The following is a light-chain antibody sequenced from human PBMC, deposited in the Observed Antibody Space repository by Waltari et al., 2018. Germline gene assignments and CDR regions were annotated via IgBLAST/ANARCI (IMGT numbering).Light chain of an antibody. CDR3: QQYNNWPLT. J-gene: IGKJ4*01. V-gene: IGKV3-15*01. Sequence: ELVITQSPATLSVSLGKTAPHSCRASQSVTSNLDWYQQKPGQAHRLIIYGASRRATGIPGRFSGSGSGTEFSLTISSLQSEDFAVYYCQQYNNWPLTFGGGTKVEIK. CDR2: GAS. CDR1: QSVTSN.